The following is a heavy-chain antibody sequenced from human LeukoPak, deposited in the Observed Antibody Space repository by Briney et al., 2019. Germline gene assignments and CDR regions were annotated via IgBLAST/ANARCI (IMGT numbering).Heavy chain of an antibody. V-gene: IGHV3-30*02. J-gene: IGHJ4*02. CDR2: IRYDGSNK. Sequence: GGSLRLSCAVSGFTFSNYGMHWVRQAPGKGLEWVAFIRYDGSNKYYADFVKGRFTISRDNSKKTLYLQMSSLRAEDTALYYCASLYSGYDDAFDSWGQGTLVTVSS. D-gene: IGHD5-12*01. CDR1: GFTFSNYG. CDR3: ASLYSGYDDAFDS.